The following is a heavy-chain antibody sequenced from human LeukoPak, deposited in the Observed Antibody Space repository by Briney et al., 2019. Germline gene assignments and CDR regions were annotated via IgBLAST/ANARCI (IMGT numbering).Heavy chain of an antibody. CDR2: MNPNSGNT. Sequence: GASVKVSCKASGYTFTSYDINLVRQATGQGLEWMGWMNPNSGNTGYAQKFQGRVTMTRNTSISTAYMELSSLRSEDTAVYYCARGIRGRRTFDYWGQGTLVTVSS. CDR1: GYTFTSYD. D-gene: IGHD3-16*01. J-gene: IGHJ4*02. CDR3: ARGIRGRRTFDY. V-gene: IGHV1-8*01.